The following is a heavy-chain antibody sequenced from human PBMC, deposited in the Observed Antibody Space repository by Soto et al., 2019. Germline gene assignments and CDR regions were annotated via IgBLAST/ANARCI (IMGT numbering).Heavy chain of an antibody. Sequence: SETLSLTCTVSGDSISSGDYYWSWIRQPPGKGLEWIGHIYRSGGTNFSPSLMGRVSISVDTSKNQFSLKLSSVVAADTAVYYCARGAAAGVDYGMDVWGQGTTVTVSS. CDR2: IYRSGGT. D-gene: IGHD6-13*01. CDR1: GDSISSGDYY. V-gene: IGHV4-61*08. J-gene: IGHJ6*02. CDR3: ARGAAAGVDYGMDV.